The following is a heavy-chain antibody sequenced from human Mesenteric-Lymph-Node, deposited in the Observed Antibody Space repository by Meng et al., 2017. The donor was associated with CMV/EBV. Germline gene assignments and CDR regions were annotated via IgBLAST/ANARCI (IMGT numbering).Heavy chain of an antibody. Sequence: SETLSLTCTVSGGSISSNYWSWIRQPPGKGLEWIGYASYNGRTNYNPSLKSRVTISVDTSKNQLSLKVSSVTAADTAVYFCARGNYVPGDYYHGMDVWGQGTTVTVSS. CDR3: ARGNYVPGDYYHGMDV. J-gene: IGHJ6*02. V-gene: IGHV4-59*01. CDR2: ASYNGRT. CDR1: GGSISSNY. D-gene: IGHD1-7*01.